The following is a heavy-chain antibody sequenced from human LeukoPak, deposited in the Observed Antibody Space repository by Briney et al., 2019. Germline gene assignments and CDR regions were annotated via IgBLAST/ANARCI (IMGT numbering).Heavy chain of an antibody. J-gene: IGHJ4*02. CDR2: IKQDGSEK. Sequence: GGSLRLFCAAFGFTFSSYWMSWVRQAPGKGLEWMANIKQDGSEKYYVDSVKGRFTISRDNAKNSLYLQMNSLRAEDTAVYYCARGKDYDFWSGYQAGFDYWGQGTLVTVSS. V-gene: IGHV3-7*01. D-gene: IGHD3-3*01. CDR3: ARGKDYDFWSGYQAGFDY. CDR1: GFTFSSYW.